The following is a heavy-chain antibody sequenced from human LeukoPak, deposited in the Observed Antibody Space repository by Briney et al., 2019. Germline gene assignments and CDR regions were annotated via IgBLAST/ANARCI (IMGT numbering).Heavy chain of an antibody. D-gene: IGHD3-9*01. V-gene: IGHV3-30*02. J-gene: IGHJ4*02. CDR3: TKDLGTEYNIFDY. CDR2: VRYGGNIK. Sequence: GGSLSLSCATSEFTFSAYAMHWIRQAPGRGLEWVAFVRYGGNIKYYADSVKGRFTISRDKSKSTLYLQMNSLRPDDTAVYYCTKDLGTEYNIFDYWGQGTLVTVSS. CDR1: EFTFSAYA.